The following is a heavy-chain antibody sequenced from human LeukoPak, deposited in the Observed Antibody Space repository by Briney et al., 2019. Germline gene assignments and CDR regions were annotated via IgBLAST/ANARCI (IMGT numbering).Heavy chain of an antibody. J-gene: IGHJ4*02. CDR2: IKNDGSNA. D-gene: IGHD2-15*01. CDR1: GFTFSSYW. CDR3: ARGFYSLDY. V-gene: IGHV3-74*01. Sequence: GGSLRLSCAASGFTFSSYWMHWVRQAPGKGLVWVSRIKNDGSNATYADSVKGRFTISRDNAKNTLYLQMNSLRAEDAAIYYCARGFYSLDYWGQGTLVTVSS.